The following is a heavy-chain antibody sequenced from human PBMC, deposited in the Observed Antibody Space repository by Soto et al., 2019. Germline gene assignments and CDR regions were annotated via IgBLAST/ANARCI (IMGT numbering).Heavy chain of an antibody. V-gene: IGHV4-34*01. CDR2: INHSGST. Sequence: SETLSLTCAVYGGSFSGYYWSWIRQPPWKGLEWSGEINHSGSTNYNPSLKSRVTISVDTSKNQFSLKLSSVTAADTAVYYCARDWLNYYGMDVWGQGTTVTVSS. D-gene: IGHD3-9*01. CDR3: ARDWLNYYGMDV. CDR1: GGSFSGYY. J-gene: IGHJ6*02.